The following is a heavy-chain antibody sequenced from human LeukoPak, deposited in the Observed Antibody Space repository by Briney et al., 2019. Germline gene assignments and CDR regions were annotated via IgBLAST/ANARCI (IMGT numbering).Heavy chain of an antibody. D-gene: IGHD3-10*02. Sequence: PGGSLRLSCAASGFTVSSNYMSWVRPAPGEGREWVSVIYSGGSTYYADSVKGRFTISRDNSKNTLYLQMNSLRAEDTAVYYCARDLHYYVAMDLWGQGTTVTVSS. CDR2: IYSGGST. J-gene: IGHJ6*02. CDR1: GFTVSSNY. CDR3: ARDLHYYVAMDL. V-gene: IGHV3-53*01.